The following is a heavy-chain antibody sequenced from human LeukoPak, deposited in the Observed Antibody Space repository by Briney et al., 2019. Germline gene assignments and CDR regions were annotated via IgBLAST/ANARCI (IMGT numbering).Heavy chain of an antibody. CDR3: AKDLTTVATPYYYYYMDV. D-gene: IGHD4-23*01. J-gene: IGHJ6*03. CDR2: IGISSSHR. Sequence: PGGSLRLSCAASGFTFSTNSMNWVRQAPAQGLGWVSSIGISSSHRFYADSVKDRFTISRDNAENSVYRQMNSPRAEATTVYYCAKDLTTVATPYYYYYMDVWGKGTTVTVSS. V-gene: IGHV3-21*01. CDR1: GFTFSTNS.